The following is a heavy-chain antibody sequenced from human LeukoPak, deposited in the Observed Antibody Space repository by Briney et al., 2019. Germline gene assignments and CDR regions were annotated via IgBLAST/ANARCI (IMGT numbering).Heavy chain of an antibody. CDR2: ISYDGSNK. CDR3: AKDGPPSTYYYDSSGYYFDY. J-gene: IGHJ4*02. D-gene: IGHD3-22*01. V-gene: IGHV3-30*18. CDR1: GFTFSSYG. Sequence: GGSLRLSCAASGFTFSSYGMHWVRQAPGKGLEWVAVISYDGSNKYYADSVKGRFTISRDNSKNTLYLQMNSLRAEDTAVYYCAKDGPPSTYYYDSSGYYFDYWGQGTLVTVSS.